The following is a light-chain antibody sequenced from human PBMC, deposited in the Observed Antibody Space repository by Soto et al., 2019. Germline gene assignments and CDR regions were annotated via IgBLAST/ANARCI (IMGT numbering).Light chain of an antibody. Sequence: DIVMTQSPDSLAVSLGERATINCNSSQSVLYSSNNKNYLAWYQQKAGQPPRLLIYWASIREFGVPDRFSGSGSRTDFTLTSTMLQAEDVVVYSCQQYYYTPPTFGQGTKVEIK. J-gene: IGKJ1*01. CDR1: QSVLYSSNNKNY. CDR3: QQYYYTPPT. V-gene: IGKV4-1*01. CDR2: WAS.